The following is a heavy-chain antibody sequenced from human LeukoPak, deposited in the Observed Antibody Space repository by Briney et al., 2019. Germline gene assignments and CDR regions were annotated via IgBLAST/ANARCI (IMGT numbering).Heavy chain of an antibody. Sequence: PGGSLRLSCAASGFTFSSYGMHWVRQAPGKGLEWVAVISYDGSNKYYADSVKGRFTISRDNSKNTLYLQMNSLRAEDTAVYYCARVVYYDSSSSPRYWGQGTLVTVSS. V-gene: IGHV3-30*03. CDR2: ISYDGSNK. CDR3: ARVVYYDSSSSPRY. J-gene: IGHJ4*02. D-gene: IGHD3-22*01. CDR1: GFTFSSYG.